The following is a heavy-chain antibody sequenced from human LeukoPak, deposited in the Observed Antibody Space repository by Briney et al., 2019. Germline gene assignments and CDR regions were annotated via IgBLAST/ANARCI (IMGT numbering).Heavy chain of an antibody. D-gene: IGHD3-10*01. CDR1: GGTFSSYA. J-gene: IGHJ4*02. CDR2: IIPIFGTA. CDR3: ARASAFMVRGVIIPNDY. V-gene: IGHV1-69*05. Sequence: SVKVSCKASGGTFSSYAISWVRQAPGQGLEWMGGIIPIFGTANYAQKFQGRVTITTDESTSTAYMELRSLRSDDTAVYYCARASAFMVRGVIIPNDYWGQGTLVTVSS.